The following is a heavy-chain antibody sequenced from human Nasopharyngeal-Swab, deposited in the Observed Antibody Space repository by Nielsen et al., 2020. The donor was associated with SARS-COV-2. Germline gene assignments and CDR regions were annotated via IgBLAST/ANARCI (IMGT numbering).Heavy chain of an antibody. CDR2: INHSGST. Sequence: SETLSLTCAVYGGSFSGYYWSWIRQPPGKGLEWIGEINHSGSTNYNPSLKSRVTISVDTSKNQFPLKLSSVTAADTAVYYCARRAARYYYGMDVWGQGTTVTVSS. J-gene: IGHJ6*02. CDR3: ARRAARYYYGMDV. D-gene: IGHD6-6*01. V-gene: IGHV4-34*01. CDR1: GGSFSGYY.